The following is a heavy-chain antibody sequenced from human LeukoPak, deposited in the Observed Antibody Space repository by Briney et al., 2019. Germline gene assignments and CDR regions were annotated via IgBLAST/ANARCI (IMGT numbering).Heavy chain of an antibody. V-gene: IGHV3-66*01. CDR3: ARVRYCSGGSCYSTYYYMDV. Sequence: PSETLSLTCTVSGGSITSNSYYWGWIRQAPGKGLEWVSVIYSGGSTYYADSVKGRFTISRDNSKNTLYLQMNSLRAEDTAVYYCARVRYCSGGSCYSTYYYMDVWGKGTTVTVSS. CDR1: GGSITSNSYY. J-gene: IGHJ6*03. CDR2: IYSGGST. D-gene: IGHD2-15*01.